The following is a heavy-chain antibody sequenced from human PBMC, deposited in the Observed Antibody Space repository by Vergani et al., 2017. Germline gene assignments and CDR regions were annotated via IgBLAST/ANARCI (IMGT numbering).Heavy chain of an antibody. CDR1: GASINNDFYY. J-gene: IGHJ3*01. V-gene: IGHV4-61*02. D-gene: IGHD4-23*01. CDR2: IYVSGIT. CDR3: ARDNKQLRPRAFDL. Sequence: QVQLQESGPGLVKPSQTLSLTCTVSGASINNDFYYWHWIRQPAGKGLEWIGRIYVSGITDYNSSLQSRVSMSVHTSKNQFSLTLTSVTAADTAVYYCARDNKQLRPRAFDLWGQGKIVTVSS.